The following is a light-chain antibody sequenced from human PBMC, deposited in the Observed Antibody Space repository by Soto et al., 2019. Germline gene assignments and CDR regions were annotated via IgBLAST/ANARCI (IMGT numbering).Light chain of an antibody. CDR3: QQRSNWPLT. Sequence: EIVLTQSPATLSLSPGERATLSCRASQRVSSYLAWYQQKPGQAPRLLIYGASNRATGIPARFSGSGSGTDFPLPLSSLEPEDFAVYYYQQRSNWPLTFGGGTQVEIK. CDR2: GAS. J-gene: IGKJ4*01. V-gene: IGKV3-11*01. CDR1: QRVSSY.